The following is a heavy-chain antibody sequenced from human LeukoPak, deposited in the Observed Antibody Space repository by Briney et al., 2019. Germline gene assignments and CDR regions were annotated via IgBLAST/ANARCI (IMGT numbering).Heavy chain of an antibody. CDR3: ARDFGDDIPSGYFDY. J-gene: IGHJ4*02. CDR2: IIPIFGTA. V-gene: IGHV1-69*13. Sequence: SVKVSCKASGGTFSSYAISWVRQAPGQGLEWMGGIIPIFGTANYAQKFQGRGTITADESTSTAYMELSSLRSEDTAVYYCARDFGDDIPSGYFDYWGQGTLVTVSS. D-gene: IGHD2-2*02. CDR1: GGTFSSYA.